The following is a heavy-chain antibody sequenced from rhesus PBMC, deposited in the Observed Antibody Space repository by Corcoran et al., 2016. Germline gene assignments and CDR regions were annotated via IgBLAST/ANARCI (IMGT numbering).Heavy chain of an antibody. Sequence: QVQLQQWGEGLVKPSETLSLTCAVYGGSISGYYYWSWIRQPPGKGLEWIGYIFGNSASTNYNPSLKNRITISKDTSKNPFTLKLSSVTAADTAVYYCARDSSGYCSGGVCYGFDYWGQGVLATVSS. J-gene: IGHJ4*01. CDR2: IFGNSAST. CDR3: ARDSSGYCSGGVCYGFDY. CDR1: GGSISGYYY. V-gene: IGHV4-73*01. D-gene: IGHD2-8*01.